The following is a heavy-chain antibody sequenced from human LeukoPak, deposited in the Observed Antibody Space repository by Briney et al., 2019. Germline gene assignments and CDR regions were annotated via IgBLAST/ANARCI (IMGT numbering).Heavy chain of an antibody. CDR3: AKDRLHGDPNHY. CDR1: GFTFSSYA. Sequence: PGGSLRLSCAASGFTFSSYAMSWVRQAPGKGLEWVSAISGSGGSTYYADSVEGRFTISRDNSKNTLCLQMNSLRAEDTAVYYCAKDRLHGDPNHYWGQGTLVTVSS. CDR2: ISGSGGST. D-gene: IGHD4-17*01. J-gene: IGHJ4*02. V-gene: IGHV3-23*01.